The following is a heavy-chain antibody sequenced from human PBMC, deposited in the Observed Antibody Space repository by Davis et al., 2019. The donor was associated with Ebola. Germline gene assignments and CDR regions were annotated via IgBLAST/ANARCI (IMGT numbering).Heavy chain of an antibody. J-gene: IGHJ3*02. Sequence: GESLKTFCETSGFIFTNYVKSWVRQAPGKGVEWVSTFGTGGDTYYADTVKGRFAISRDNSRGTLYLQMNSLRVEDSAIYYCVKDSSNIWFDIWGQGTLVTVSS. V-gene: IGHV3-23*01. D-gene: IGHD2/OR15-2a*01. CDR3: VKDSSNIWFDI. CDR2: FGTGGDT. CDR1: GFIFTNYV.